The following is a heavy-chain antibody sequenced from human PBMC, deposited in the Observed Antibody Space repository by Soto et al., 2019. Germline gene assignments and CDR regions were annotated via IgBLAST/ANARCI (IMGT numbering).Heavy chain of an antibody. CDR2: IYHSGST. J-gene: IGHJ5*02. D-gene: IGHD3-3*01. CDR1: GYAISSAYY. Sequence: SETLSLTCAVSGYAISSAYYCGWIRHPPGKGLEWTGSIYHSGSTYYNPSLKSRVTISVDTSKNQFSLKLSSVTAEDTAVYYCARKLDYDFWSGYYGNWLDPWGQGTLVT. V-gene: IGHV4-38-2*01. CDR3: ARKLDYDFWSGYYGNWLDP.